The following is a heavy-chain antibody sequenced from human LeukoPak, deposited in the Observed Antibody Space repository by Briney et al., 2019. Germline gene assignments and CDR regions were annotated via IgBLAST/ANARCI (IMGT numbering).Heavy chain of an antibody. CDR2: INHSGST. Sequence: SKTLSLTCAVDGGSFSGYYWSWISQPPGKGLEWIGEINHSGSTNYNPSLKSRVTISVDTSKDQFSLKLSSVTAADTAMYYCARGRLLEWFDSWGQGTLVSVSS. D-gene: IGHD3-3*01. V-gene: IGHV4-34*01. CDR1: GGSFSGYY. CDR3: ARGRLLEWFDS. J-gene: IGHJ5*02.